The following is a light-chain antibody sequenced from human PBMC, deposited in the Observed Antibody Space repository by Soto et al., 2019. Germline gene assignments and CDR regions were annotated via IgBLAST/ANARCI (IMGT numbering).Light chain of an antibody. V-gene: IGKV3-20*01. CDR2: GAS. Sequence: EIVLTQSPGTLSLSPGERATLSCRASQSVRSNYLAWYQQKPGQAPRLLIYGASSRSTGIPDRFSGTGSGTDLALNISKLEAEDLAVAYRQQYGGSPYTFGQGTKLEVK. CDR1: QSVRSNY. CDR3: QQYGGSPYT. J-gene: IGKJ2*01.